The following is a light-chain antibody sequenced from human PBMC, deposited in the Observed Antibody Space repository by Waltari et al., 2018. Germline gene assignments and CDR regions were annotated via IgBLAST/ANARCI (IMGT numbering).Light chain of an antibody. V-gene: IGKV2-30*01. CDR3: MQGTHWPPYT. CDR2: KVS. Sequence: DVVMTQSPLSLPVTPGQPASISCRSSQSLVYRDGDPYLNWFHQRPGQSPRRLIYKVSNRYSWVPDRFNGSGSGTDFTLKISRVEAEDVGVYYCMQGTHWPPYTFGQGTKLEIK. J-gene: IGKJ2*01. CDR1: QSLVYRDGDPY.